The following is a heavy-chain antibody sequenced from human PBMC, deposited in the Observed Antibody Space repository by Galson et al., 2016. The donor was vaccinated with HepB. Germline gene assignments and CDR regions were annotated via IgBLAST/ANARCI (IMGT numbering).Heavy chain of an antibody. V-gene: IGHV3-30-3*01. CDR2: ISYDGSNK. J-gene: IGHJ6*04. Sequence: SLRLSCAASGFTFSSYAMHWVRQAPGKGLEWVAVISYDGSNKYYADSVKGRFTISRDNSKNTLYLQMSSLRAEDTAAYYCARDGGSRRWPLDYYYGMDVWGKGTTVTVSS. D-gene: IGHD4-23*01. CDR3: ARDGGSRRWPLDYYYGMDV. CDR1: GFTFSSYA.